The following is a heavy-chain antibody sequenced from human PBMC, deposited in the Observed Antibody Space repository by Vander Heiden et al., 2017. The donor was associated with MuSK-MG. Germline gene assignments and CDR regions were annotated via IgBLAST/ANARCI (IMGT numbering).Heavy chain of an antibody. CDR1: GGSISSSSYY. CDR3: ARLYCSGGSCYSGYGMDV. D-gene: IGHD2-15*01. V-gene: IGHV4-39*01. Sequence: QLQLQESGPGLVKPSETVSLTCTVPGGSISSSSYYWGWIRQPPGKGLEWIGSIYYSGSTYYNPSLKSRVTISVDTSKNQFSRKLSSVTAADTAVYYCARLYCSGGSCYSGYGMDVWGQGTTVTVSS. CDR2: IYYSGST. J-gene: IGHJ6*02.